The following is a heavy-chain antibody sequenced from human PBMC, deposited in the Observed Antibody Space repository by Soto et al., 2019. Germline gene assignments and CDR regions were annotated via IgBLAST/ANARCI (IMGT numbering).Heavy chain of an antibody. CDR2: IYYSGST. J-gene: IGHJ4*02. D-gene: IGHD3-3*01. V-gene: IGHV4-39*01. CDR1: GGSISSSSYY. CDR3: ASLIPYDFWSGYYTAYFDY. Sequence: SETLSLTCTVSGGSISSSSYYWGWIRQPPGMGLEWIGSIYYSGSTYYNPSLKSRVTISVDTSKNQFSLKLSSVTAADTAVYYCASLIPYDFWSGYYTAYFDYWGQGTLVTVSS.